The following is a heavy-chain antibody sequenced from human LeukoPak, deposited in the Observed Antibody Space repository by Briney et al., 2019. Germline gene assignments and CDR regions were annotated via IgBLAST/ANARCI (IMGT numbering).Heavy chain of an antibody. CDR3: AKDGAWLRFDD. D-gene: IGHD5-12*01. J-gene: IGHJ4*02. V-gene: IGHV3-23*01. CDR2: ISPGGGPT. Sequence: GGTLRLSCAGSGFPFSSHGMNWVRQAPGRGLEWVSGISPGGGPTYYADSVKGRFSISRDDLKNTLYLQMTNLRAEDTAVYYCAKDGAWLRFDDWGQGILVTVSS. CDR1: GFPFSSHG.